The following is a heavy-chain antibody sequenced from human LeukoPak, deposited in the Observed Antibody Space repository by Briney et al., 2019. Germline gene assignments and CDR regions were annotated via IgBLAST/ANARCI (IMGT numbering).Heavy chain of an antibody. CDR2: IWYDGSNK. V-gene: IGHV3-33*01. CDR1: GFTFSSYG. J-gene: IGHJ6*02. D-gene: IGHD6-13*01. Sequence: GRSLRLSCAASGFTFSSYGMHWVRQAPGKGLEWVAVIWYDGSNKYYADPVKGRFTISRDNSKNTLYLQMNSLRAEDTAVYYCARDIAAADTDYYYYGMDVWGQGTTVTVSS. CDR3: ARDIAAADTDYYYYGMDV.